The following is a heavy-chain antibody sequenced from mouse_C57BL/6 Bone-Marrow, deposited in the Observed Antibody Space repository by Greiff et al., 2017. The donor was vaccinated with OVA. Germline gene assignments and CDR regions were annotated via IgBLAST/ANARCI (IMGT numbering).Heavy chain of an antibody. D-gene: IGHD1-1*01. V-gene: IGHV1-55*01. CDR3: AREGYYGSSPAWFAY. Sequence: VQLQQPGAELVKPGASVSMSCKASGYSFTSCCITWVKRRPGQGLVWIGDIYPGSGSTNYNEKIKSKATLTVDTSSSPAYMQLSSLTEEDSAVYYCAREGYYGSSPAWFAYGGQGTLATVSA. CDR2: IYPGSGST. CDR1: GYSFTSCC. J-gene: IGHJ3*01.